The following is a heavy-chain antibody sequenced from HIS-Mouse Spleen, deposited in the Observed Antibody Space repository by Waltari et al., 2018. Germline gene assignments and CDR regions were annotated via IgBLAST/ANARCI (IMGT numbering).Heavy chain of an antibody. CDR3: AREIPYSSSWYDWYFDL. D-gene: IGHD6-13*01. CDR1: GRSISSNTYY. CDR2: IYYSGST. J-gene: IGHJ2*01. V-gene: IGHV4-39*07. Sequence: QLQLQESGPGLVNPSETLSLTCTVSGRSISSNTYYWAWIRQPPGKGLEWIGSIYYSGSTYYNPSLKSRVTISVDTSKNQFSLKLSSVTAADTAVYYCAREIPYSSSWYDWYFDLWGRGTLVTVSS.